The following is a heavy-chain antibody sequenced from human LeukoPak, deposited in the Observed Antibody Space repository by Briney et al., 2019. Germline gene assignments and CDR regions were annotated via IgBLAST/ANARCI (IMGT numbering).Heavy chain of an antibody. V-gene: IGHV1-18*04. CDR1: GYTFTSYG. J-gene: IGHJ4*02. Sequence: GASVKVSCKASGYTFTSYGISWVRQAPGQGLEWMGWISAYNGNTNYAQKLQGRVTMTTDTSTSTAYMELRSLRSDDTAVYYCAREGSDYYGPGSYYNHFDYWGQGTLVTVSS. CDR2: ISAYNGNT. D-gene: IGHD3-10*01. CDR3: AREGSDYYGPGSYYNHFDY.